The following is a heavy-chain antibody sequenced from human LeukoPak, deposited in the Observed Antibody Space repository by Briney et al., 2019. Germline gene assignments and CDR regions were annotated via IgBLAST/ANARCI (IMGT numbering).Heavy chain of an antibody. V-gene: IGHV3-23*01. CDR2: ISGSGGST. D-gene: IGHD3-3*01. CDR3: AKGQPYYDFWSGYYTA. J-gene: IGHJ4*02. CDR1: GFAFSSIS. Sequence: GGSLRLSCAASGFAFSSISMHWVRQAPGKGLVWVSAISGSGGSTYYADSVKGRFTISRDNSKNTLYLQMNSLRAEDTAVYYCAKGQPYYDFWSGYYTAWGQGTLVTVSS.